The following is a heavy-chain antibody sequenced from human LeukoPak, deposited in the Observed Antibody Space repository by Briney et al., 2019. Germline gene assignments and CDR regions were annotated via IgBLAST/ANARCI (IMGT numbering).Heavy chain of an antibody. D-gene: IGHD4-17*01. Sequence: GGSLRLSCAASGFTFSSYEMNWVRQAPGKGLEWVSYISSSGSTIYYADSVKGRFTISRDNANNSLYLQMNSLRAEDTAVYYCARGTLVTTFLFDYWGQGTLVTVSS. CDR3: ARGTLVTTFLFDY. CDR1: GFTFSSYE. V-gene: IGHV3-48*03. CDR2: ISSSGSTI. J-gene: IGHJ4*02.